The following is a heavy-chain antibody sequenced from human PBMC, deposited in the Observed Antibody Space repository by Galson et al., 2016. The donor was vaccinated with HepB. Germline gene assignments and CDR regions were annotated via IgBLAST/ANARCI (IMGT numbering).Heavy chain of an antibody. CDR3: AKEATATTGAKTKRVWYFDL. CDR2: ISTSSSTI. J-gene: IGHJ2*01. CDR1: GFTFSTYS. D-gene: IGHD1-7*01. Sequence: PLRLYCAAPGFTFSTYSTDWVRQAPGKGLEWISYISTSSSTIYYADSVKGRFTISRDDATNSLYLQMNSLREEDTAVYYCAKEATATTGAKTKRVWYFDLWGRGTLVTVSS. V-gene: IGHV3-48*02.